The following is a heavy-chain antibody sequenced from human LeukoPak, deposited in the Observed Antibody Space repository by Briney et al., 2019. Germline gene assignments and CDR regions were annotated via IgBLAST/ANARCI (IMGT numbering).Heavy chain of an antibody. Sequence: PGGSLRLSCTASGFTFSSYWLHWVRQAPGKGLVWVSRINSDGYSFDYADPVRGRFTISRDNSRSTLFLQMNSLRVEDTAIYYCARARNGGFDYWGQGTLVTVSA. D-gene: IGHD3-16*01. J-gene: IGHJ4*02. CDR3: ARARNGGFDY. CDR1: GFTFSSYW. CDR2: INSDGYSF. V-gene: IGHV3-74*01.